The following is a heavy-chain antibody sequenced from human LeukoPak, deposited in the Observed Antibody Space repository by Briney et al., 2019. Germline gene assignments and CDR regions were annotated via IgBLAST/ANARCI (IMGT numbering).Heavy chain of an antibody. CDR1: GFPFSSYA. Sequence: GRSLRLSCAASGFPFSSYAVHWVRQAPGKGLEWVSVISYDGSNKHYADSVKGRFTISRDNSKNTLYLQMSSLRTEDTAVYYCAREVVPSGQDYYYGMDVWGQGTTVTVSS. CDR3: AREVVPSGQDYYYGMDV. CDR2: ISYDGSNK. V-gene: IGHV3-30-3*01. J-gene: IGHJ6*02. D-gene: IGHD2-2*01.